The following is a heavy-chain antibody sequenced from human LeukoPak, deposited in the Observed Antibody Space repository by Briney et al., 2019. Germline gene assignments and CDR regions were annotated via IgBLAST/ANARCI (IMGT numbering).Heavy chain of an antibody. Sequence: GGSLRLSCAASGFTFSSYWMNWVRQAPGKGLEWVSSISSSGGYTYYADSLKGRFTISRDNAKNSLYLHMHSLRAEDTAVYYCASTGTSSTWGWFDPWGQGTLVTVSS. J-gene: IGHJ5*02. CDR2: ISSSGGYT. D-gene: IGHD7-27*01. V-gene: IGHV3-21*01. CDR3: ASTGTSSTWGWFDP. CDR1: GFTFSSYW.